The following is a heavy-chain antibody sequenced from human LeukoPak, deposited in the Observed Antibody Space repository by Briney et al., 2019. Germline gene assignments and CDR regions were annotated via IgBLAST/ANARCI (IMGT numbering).Heavy chain of an antibody. D-gene: IGHD3-22*01. CDR1: GGSFSGYY. Sequence: SETLSLTCAVYGGSFSGYYWSWIRQPPGKGLEWIGEINHSGSTNYNPSLKSRVTISVDTSKHQFSLKLSSVPAADTAVYCCARVTGYMIEDYFDYWGKGTLVTVPS. V-gene: IGHV4-34*01. J-gene: IGHJ4*02. CDR2: INHSGST. CDR3: ARVTGYMIEDYFDY.